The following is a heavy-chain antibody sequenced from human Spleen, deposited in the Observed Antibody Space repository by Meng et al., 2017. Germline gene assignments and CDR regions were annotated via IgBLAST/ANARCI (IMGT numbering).Heavy chain of an antibody. CDR1: GGSFSDYY. D-gene: IGHD6-6*01. Sequence: QGQLQQWGAGLLKPSETLSLTCVVSGGSFSDYYWSWIRQPPGKGLEWIGEINHSGSTNYNPSLESRATISVDTSQNNLSLKLSSVTAADSAVYYCARGLLLAALRNWGQGTLVTVSS. CDR2: INHSGST. V-gene: IGHV4-34*01. J-gene: IGHJ4*02. CDR3: ARGLLLAALRN.